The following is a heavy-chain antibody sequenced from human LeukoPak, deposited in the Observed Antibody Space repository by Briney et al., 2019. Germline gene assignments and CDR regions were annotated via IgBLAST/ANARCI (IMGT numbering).Heavy chain of an antibody. J-gene: IGHJ3*02. CDR3: ARPAGDYVRGGFDI. Sequence: GGSLRLSCAASGFTFSNYGMHWVRQAPGKGLDWVAVIWYDGSSKYYADSVKGRFTISRDNSKNTLYLQMNSLRAEDTAMYYCARPAGDYVRGGFDIWGQGTLVTVSS. D-gene: IGHD4-17*01. CDR1: GFTFSNYG. CDR2: IWYDGSSK. V-gene: IGHV3-33*01.